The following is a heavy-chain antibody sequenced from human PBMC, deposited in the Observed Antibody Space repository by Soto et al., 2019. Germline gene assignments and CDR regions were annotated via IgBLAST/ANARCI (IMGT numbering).Heavy chain of an antibody. D-gene: IGHD2-15*01. V-gene: IGHV1-46*01. CDR1: GYTFTSYY. J-gene: IGHJ4*02. CDR3: ARDLNPIVVVPRSVLGY. Sequence: QVQLVQSGAEVKKPGASVKVSCKASGYTFTSYYMHWVRQAPGQGLEWMGIINPSGGSTSYAQKFRGRVTMTRDTSPSTVYMELSSLRSEDTAVYYCARDLNPIVVVPRSVLGYWGQGTLVTVSS. CDR2: INPSGGST.